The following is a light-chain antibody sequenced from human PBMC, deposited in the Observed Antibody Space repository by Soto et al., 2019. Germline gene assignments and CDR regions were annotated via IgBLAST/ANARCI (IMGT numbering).Light chain of an antibody. V-gene: IGLV1-44*01. J-gene: IGLJ3*02. Sequence: QLVLTQPPSASGTPGQGVTISCSGSSSNIGSNIVNWYQQLPGTAPSLLIYSSNQRPSGVPDRFSGSKSGTSASLAISGLQSEDEADYYCAAWDDSLSGWVFGGGTKLTVL. CDR2: SSN. CDR1: SSNIGSNI. CDR3: AAWDDSLSGWV.